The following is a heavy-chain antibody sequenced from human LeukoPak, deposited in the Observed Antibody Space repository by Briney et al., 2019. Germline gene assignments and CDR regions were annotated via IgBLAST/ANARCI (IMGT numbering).Heavy chain of an antibody. CDR3: ASRASTPGFCRGGPCYP. V-gene: IGHV3-74*01. J-gene: IGHJ5*02. Sequence: GGSLRLSCAASGNYWMHWVRQVPGKGLVWVSHINSDGSWTSYADSVKGRFTISRDNSKNTVYLQMSSLRAEDTAVYYCASRASTPGFCRGGPCYPVGQGTLVTVSS. D-gene: IGHD2-15*01. CDR2: INSDGSWT. CDR1: GNYW.